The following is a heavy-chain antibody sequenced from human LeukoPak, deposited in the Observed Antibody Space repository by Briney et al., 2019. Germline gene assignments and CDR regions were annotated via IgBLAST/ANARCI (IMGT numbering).Heavy chain of an antibody. CDR2: ISGSGGST. V-gene: IGHV3-23*01. Sequence: GGSLRLSCAASGFTFSSYAMSWVRQAPGKGLEWVSAISGSGGSTYYADSVKGRFTISRDNSKNTLYLQMNSLRAEDAAVYYCVKDEFSGSYYNYWGQGTLVTVSS. J-gene: IGHJ4*02. CDR3: VKDEFSGSYYNY. CDR1: GFTFSSYA. D-gene: IGHD1-26*01.